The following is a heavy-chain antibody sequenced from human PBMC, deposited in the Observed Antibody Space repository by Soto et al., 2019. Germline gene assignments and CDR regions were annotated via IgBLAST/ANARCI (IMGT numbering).Heavy chain of an antibody. CDR2: IYFRGDT. Sequence: PLDLASRVSGDSISRIDNYWPCSRQHLEKGVEWIEKIYFRGDTYYSPSLESRITISVDTSKNQFSLKLTSVTAADTAVYYCAREGGSYDSGGYLIRGAFDIWGQGTMVTVSS. CDR3: AREGGSYDSGGYLIRGAFDI. CDR1: GDSISRIDNY. D-gene: IGHD3-22*01. J-gene: IGHJ3*02. V-gene: IGHV4-31*03.